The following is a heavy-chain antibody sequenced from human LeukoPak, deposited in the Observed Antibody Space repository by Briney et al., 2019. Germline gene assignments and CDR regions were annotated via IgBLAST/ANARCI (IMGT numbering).Heavy chain of an antibody. Sequence: ASVKVSCKASGYTFTDYYIHWGRQAPGQGLEWMGWMNPNSGAKDYGQKFQRRVTMTRGTSINTAYMELSRLRSGDTALYYCARVYGSGSYALHYWGQGTLVTVSS. CDR3: ARVYGSGSYALHY. CDR2: MNPNSGAK. J-gene: IGHJ4*02. CDR1: GYTFTDYY. D-gene: IGHD3-10*01. V-gene: IGHV1-2*02.